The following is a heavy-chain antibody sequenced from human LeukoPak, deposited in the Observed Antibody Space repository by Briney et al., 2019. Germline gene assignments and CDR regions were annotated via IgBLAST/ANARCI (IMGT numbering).Heavy chain of an antibody. V-gene: IGHV4-30-4*01. CDR1: GGSISSGDYY. Sequence: SETLSLTCTVSGGSISSGDYYWSWIRQPPGKGLEWIGYIYYSGSTYYNPSLKSRVTISVDTSKNQFSLKLSSVTAADTAVYYCAGDSNPFTSSHWGQGTLVTVSS. CDR2: IYYSGST. CDR3: AGDSNPFTSSH. D-gene: IGHD1-1*01. J-gene: IGHJ4*02.